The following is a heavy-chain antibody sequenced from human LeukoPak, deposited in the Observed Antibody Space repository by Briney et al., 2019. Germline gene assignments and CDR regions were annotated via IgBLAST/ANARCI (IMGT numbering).Heavy chain of an antibody. Sequence: PGGSLRLSCEASGFIFSNYGMHWVRQTPGKGLEWVGIISYDGNNTYYADSVKGRFTISRDKSKNTVYLQMNSLRAEDTAVYYCAKGGIAGDYWGQGTLVTVSS. CDR1: GFIFSNYG. V-gene: IGHV3-30*18. CDR2: ISYDGNNT. J-gene: IGHJ4*02. D-gene: IGHD6-13*01. CDR3: AKGGIAGDY.